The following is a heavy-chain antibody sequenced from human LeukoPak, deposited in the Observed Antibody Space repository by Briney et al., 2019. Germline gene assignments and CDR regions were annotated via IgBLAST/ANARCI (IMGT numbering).Heavy chain of an antibody. CDR1: GITVSSNY. Sequence: GGSLRLSCAASGITVSSNYMSWVRQAPGKGLEWVSSIYSDGDTYYADSVKGRFTISRDNSKNTLFLQMNSLRAEDTAVYYCARGQDSSGYYYFFDYWGQGTLVTVSS. CDR2: IYSDGDT. CDR3: ARGQDSSGYYYFFDY. V-gene: IGHV3-66*01. J-gene: IGHJ4*02. D-gene: IGHD3-22*01.